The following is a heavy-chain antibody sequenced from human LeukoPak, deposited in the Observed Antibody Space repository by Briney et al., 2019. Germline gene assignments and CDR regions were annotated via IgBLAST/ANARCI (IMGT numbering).Heavy chain of an antibody. CDR2: IIPILGIA. Sequence: GSSVKVSCKASGGTFSSYAISWVRQAPGQGLEWMGRIIPILGIANYAQKFQGRVTITADKSTSTAYMELSSLRSEDTAVYYCASHPVAEAAYFDYWGQATLVTVSS. V-gene: IGHV1-69*04. D-gene: IGHD2-15*01. CDR1: GGTFSSYA. J-gene: IGHJ4*02. CDR3: ASHPVAEAAYFDY.